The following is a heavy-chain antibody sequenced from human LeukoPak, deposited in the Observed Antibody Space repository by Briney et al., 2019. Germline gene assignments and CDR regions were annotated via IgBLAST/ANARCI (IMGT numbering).Heavy chain of an antibody. CDR3: AKAYDYGDYGGAFDI. J-gene: IGHJ3*02. Sequence: GGSLRLSCAASGFTFSDYYMSWIRQAPGKGLEWVSYISSSGSTIYYADSVKGRFTISRDNAKNSLYLQMNSLRAEDTAVYYCAKAYDYGDYGGAFDIWGQGTMVTVSS. CDR1: GFTFSDYY. V-gene: IGHV3-11*04. CDR2: ISSSGSTI. D-gene: IGHD4-17*01.